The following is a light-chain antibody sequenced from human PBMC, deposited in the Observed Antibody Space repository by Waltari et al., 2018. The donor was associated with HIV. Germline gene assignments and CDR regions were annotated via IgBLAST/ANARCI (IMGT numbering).Light chain of an antibody. CDR3: AAWDDSLNGVV. J-gene: IGLJ2*01. Sequence: QSVLTQPPSASGTPGQRVTISCSGSSPNIGSNTLNWYQQLPGTAPKLLIYSNNQRPSGVADRFSGSKSGTSASLAISGLQSEDEADYYCAAWDDSLNGVVFGGGTKLTVL. CDR1: SPNIGSNT. V-gene: IGLV1-44*01. CDR2: SNN.